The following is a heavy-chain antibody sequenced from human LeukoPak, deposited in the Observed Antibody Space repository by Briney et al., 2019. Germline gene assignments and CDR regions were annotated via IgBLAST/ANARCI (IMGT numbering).Heavy chain of an antibody. V-gene: IGHV3-30*03. D-gene: IGHD2-15*01. Sequence: GGSLRLSCAASGFTFSSHGMHWVRQAPGKGLECVAVISYDGNNKYFADSVKGRFTISRDNSKNTLYLQMNSLRAEDTAVYYCARDSAWGGDIVVVVAAAFDYWGQGTLVTVSS. CDR3: ARDSAWGGDIVVVVAAAFDY. CDR1: GFTFSSHG. J-gene: IGHJ4*02. CDR2: ISYDGNNK.